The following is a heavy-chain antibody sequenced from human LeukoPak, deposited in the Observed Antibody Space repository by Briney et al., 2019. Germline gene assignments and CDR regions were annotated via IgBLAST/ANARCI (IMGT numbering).Heavy chain of an antibody. J-gene: IGHJ4*02. D-gene: IGHD3-22*01. CDR2: IYYSGST. CDR3: ARASSYYYDSSGRYYFDY. Sequence: PSETLSLTCTVSGGSISSYYWSWIRQPPGKGLEWIGYIYYSGSTNYNPSLKSRVTISVDTSKNQFSLKLSSVTAADTAVYYCARASSYYYDSSGRYYFDYWGQGTLVTVSS. V-gene: IGHV4-59*01. CDR1: GGSISSYY.